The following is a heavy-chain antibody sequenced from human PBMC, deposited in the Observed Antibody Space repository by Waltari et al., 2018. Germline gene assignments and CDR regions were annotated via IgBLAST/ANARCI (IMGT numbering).Heavy chain of an antibody. Sequence: QVQLQESGPGLLRPSETLSLTCTVSGYSIRSGHPWGWIRQPPGKGLEWAGRIDYSGSTNYNPSLKSRVSISIDTSKNQFSLRLTSVTAADTAVYYCAREGYSTSFDYWGRGMLVTVSS. V-gene: IGHV4-38-2*02. CDR2: IDYSGST. D-gene: IGHD6-13*01. CDR3: AREGYSTSFDY. J-gene: IGHJ4*02. CDR1: GYSIRSGHP.